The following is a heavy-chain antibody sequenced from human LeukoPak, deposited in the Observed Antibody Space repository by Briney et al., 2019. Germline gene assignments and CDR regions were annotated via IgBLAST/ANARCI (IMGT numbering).Heavy chain of an antibody. V-gene: IGHV1-69*04. J-gene: IGHJ6*02. Sequence: SVKVSCKASGGTFSSYAISWVRQAPGQGLEWMGRIIPILGIANYAQKFQGRVTITADKSTSTAYMELSSLRSEDTAVYYCARTEDDFWSGYHNTYYYYYYGMDVWGQGTTVTVSS. D-gene: IGHD3-3*01. CDR3: ARTEDDFWSGYHNTYYYYYYGMDV. CDR2: IIPILGIA. CDR1: GGTFSSYA.